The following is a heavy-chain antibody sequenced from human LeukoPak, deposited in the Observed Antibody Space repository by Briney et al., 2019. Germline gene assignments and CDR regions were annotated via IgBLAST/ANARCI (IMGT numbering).Heavy chain of an antibody. D-gene: IGHD6-13*01. CDR1: GFSLSSYW. CDR2: INSDGSTT. J-gene: IGHJ4*02. Sequence: GGSLRLSCAASGFSLSSYWMHWVREAPGKGLVWVSRINSDGSTTNYADSVKGRFTISRDNAKNTLYLQMNSLRAEDTAVYYCARRQYRSSWYYFDYWGQGTLVTVSS. V-gene: IGHV3-74*01. CDR3: ARRQYRSSWYYFDY.